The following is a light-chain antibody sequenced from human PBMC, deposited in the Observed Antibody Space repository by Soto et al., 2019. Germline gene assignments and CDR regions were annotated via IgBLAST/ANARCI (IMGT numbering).Light chain of an antibody. J-gene: IGKJ4*01. CDR2: DAS. CDR1: QSISSY. V-gene: IGKV1D-8*01. CDR3: QQYYSFPLT. Sequence: VIWMTQSPSLLSASPGDRVTISCRMSQSISSYLASYQQKPGKAPELLIYDASTLKSGVPSRFSGSGSGTDFTLTISCLQSEDFATYYCQQYYSFPLTFGGGTKVEIK.